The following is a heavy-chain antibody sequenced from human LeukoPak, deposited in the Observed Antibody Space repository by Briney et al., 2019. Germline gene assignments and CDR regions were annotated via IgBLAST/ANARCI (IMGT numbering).Heavy chain of an antibody. V-gene: IGHV4-59*01. CDR2: IYYSGST. D-gene: IGHD5-18*01. CDR3: ARAREGVQLWSPYYYYYYMDV. J-gene: IGHJ6*03. Sequence: PSETLSLTCTVSGGSISSYYWSWIRQPPGKGLEWIGYIYYSGSTNYSPSLKSRVTISVDTSKNQFSLKLSSVTAADTAVYYCARAREGVQLWSPYYYYYYMDVWGKGTTVTVSS. CDR1: GGSISSYY.